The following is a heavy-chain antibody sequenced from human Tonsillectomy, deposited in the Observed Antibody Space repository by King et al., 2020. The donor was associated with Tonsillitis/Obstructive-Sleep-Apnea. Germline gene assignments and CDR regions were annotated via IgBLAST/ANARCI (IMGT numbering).Heavy chain of an antibody. V-gene: IGHV3-33*01. J-gene: IGHJ4*02. CDR3: AREADYFDSSGYLY. CDR1: GFTFSSYG. D-gene: IGHD3-22*01. Sequence: VQLVESGGGVVQPGRSLRLSCAASGFTFSSYGMHWVRQAPGKGLEWVAVIWNDGSNKYYEDSVKGRFTISRDNSKNTLYLQMNRLRAEDKAVYYCAREADYFDSSGYLYWGQGTLVTVSS. CDR2: IWNDGSNK.